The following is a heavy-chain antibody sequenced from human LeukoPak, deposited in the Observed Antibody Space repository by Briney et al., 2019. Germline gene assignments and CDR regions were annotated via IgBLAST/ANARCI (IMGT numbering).Heavy chain of an antibody. Sequence: ASVKVSCKASGYTFTSYYIHWVRQAPGQGLEWMGIINPSGDITSYAQKFQGRVTMTRDTSTSTVYMELSSLRSEDTAVYHCARDRRGDYSFWGQGTLVTVSS. J-gene: IGHJ4*02. D-gene: IGHD4-17*01. CDR1: GYTFTSYY. V-gene: IGHV1-46*01. CDR2: INPSGDIT. CDR3: ARDRRGDYSF.